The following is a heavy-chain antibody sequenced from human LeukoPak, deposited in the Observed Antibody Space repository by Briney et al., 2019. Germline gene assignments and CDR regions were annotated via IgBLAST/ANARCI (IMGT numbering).Heavy chain of an antibody. V-gene: IGHV3-73*01. CDR3: SSYDNAGNYYLNY. CDR2: IRTKTNNYAT. D-gene: IGHD3-22*01. J-gene: IGHJ4*02. Sequence: GGSLKLSCAGSGFTFSASAMHWVRQVSGKGMEWVGRIRTKTNNYATTYGASVTGRFTVSRDDSKNTAYLQMNNLKTEDTAIYFCSSYDNAGNYYLNYWGQGTLVTVSS. CDR1: GFTFSASA.